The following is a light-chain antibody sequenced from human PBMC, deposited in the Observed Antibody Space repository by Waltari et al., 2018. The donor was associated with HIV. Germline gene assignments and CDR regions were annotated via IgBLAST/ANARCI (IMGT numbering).Light chain of an antibody. CDR3: SSYTSSSTRV. Sequence: QSALTQPASVSGSPGQSIPISCTGTSRDVGGYNYVSCYQQHPGKAPKLMIYEVSKRPSGVSNRFSGSKSGNTASLTISGLQAEDEADYYCSSYTSSSTRVFGGGTNLTVL. CDR2: EVS. V-gene: IGLV2-14*01. CDR1: SRDVGGYNY. J-gene: IGLJ3*02.